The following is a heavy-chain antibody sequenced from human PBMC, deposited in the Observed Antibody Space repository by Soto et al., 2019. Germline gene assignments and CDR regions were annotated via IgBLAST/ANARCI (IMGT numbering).Heavy chain of an antibody. CDR2: IYYSGST. CDR1: GGSISSYY. Sequence: SETLSLTCTVSGGSISSYYWSWIRQPPGKGLEWIGYIYYSGSTNYNPSLKSRVTISVDTSKNQFSLKLSSVTAADTAVYYCARVLPYDFWSGYYPSDNYYYYYGMGVWGQGTTVTVSS. J-gene: IGHJ6*02. D-gene: IGHD3-3*01. CDR3: ARVLPYDFWSGYYPSDNYYYYYGMGV. V-gene: IGHV4-59*01.